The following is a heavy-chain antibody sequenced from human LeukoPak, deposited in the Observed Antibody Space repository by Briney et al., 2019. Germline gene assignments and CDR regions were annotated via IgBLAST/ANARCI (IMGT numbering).Heavy chain of an antibody. Sequence: PSETLSLTCIVSGGSISTYYWSWIRQLPGKGLEWIGYIYYTGSTTYNPSLKSRVSISVDTSKNKFSLDLNSVSAADTAVYYCARGRGDSRGTSFDPWGQGTLVTVSS. D-gene: IGHD3-10*01. V-gene: IGHV4-59*01. CDR2: IYYTGST. J-gene: IGHJ5*02. CDR1: GGSISTYY. CDR3: ARGRGDSRGTSFDP.